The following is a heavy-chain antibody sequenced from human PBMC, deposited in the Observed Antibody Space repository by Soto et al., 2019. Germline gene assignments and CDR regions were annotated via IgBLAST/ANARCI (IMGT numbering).Heavy chain of an antibody. CDR3: ARGRAAALDFDY. CDR2: MNPNSANT. J-gene: IGHJ4*02. CDR1: GYTFTSFD. Sequence: ASVKVSCKTSGYTFTSFDINWVRQATGQGLEWMGWMNPNSANTGYAQKFQGRVTMTRDTSISTAYMELSSLRSEDTALYYCARGRAAALDFDYWGPGTLVTVSS. D-gene: IGHD6-13*01. V-gene: IGHV1-8*01.